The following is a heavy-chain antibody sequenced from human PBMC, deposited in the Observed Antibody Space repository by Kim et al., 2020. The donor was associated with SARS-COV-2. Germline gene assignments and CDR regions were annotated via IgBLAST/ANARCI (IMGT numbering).Heavy chain of an antibody. CDR2: INPSGGST. D-gene: IGHD5-18*01. V-gene: IGHV1-46*01. J-gene: IGHJ6*02. CDR1: GYTFTSYY. CDR3: AIVGYSYGSYYYGVDV. Sequence: ASVKVSCKAFGYTFTSYYMHWVRQAPGQGLECMGIINPSGGSTRYVQKFQGRVNMTRDTSTSTVYMELSSLRSEDTAVYYCAIVGYSYGSYYYGVDVWGHGTTVTVS.